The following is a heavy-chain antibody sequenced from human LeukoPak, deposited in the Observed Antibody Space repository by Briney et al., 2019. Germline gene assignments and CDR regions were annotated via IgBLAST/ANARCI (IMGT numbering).Heavy chain of an antibody. Sequence: GGSLRLSCAASAFSFSSYAMTWVRQAPGKGLEWVSSISASGGSTYYAASVRGRFTISRDNSKNTLYLQMNSLRAEDTAVYYCAKDIHYGWGRQTSYDFDYWGQGTLGTVSA. J-gene: IGHJ4*02. CDR3: AKDIHYGWGRQTSYDFDY. D-gene: IGHD3-10*01. CDR1: AFSFSSYA. CDR2: ISASGGST. V-gene: IGHV3-23*01.